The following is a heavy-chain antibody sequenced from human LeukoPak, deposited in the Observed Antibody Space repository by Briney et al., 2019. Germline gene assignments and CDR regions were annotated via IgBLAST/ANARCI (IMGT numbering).Heavy chain of an antibody. CDR3: ASDEVVVPAASGNGGYFQH. CDR2: INPSGGST. CDR1: GYTFTGYY. D-gene: IGHD2-2*01. Sequence: GASVKVSCKASGYTFTGYYMHWVRQAPGQGLEWMGIINPSGGSTSYAQKFQGRVTMTRDTSTSTVYMELSSLRSEDTAVYYCASDEVVVPAASGNGGYFQHWGQGTLVTVSS. J-gene: IGHJ1*01. V-gene: IGHV1-46*01.